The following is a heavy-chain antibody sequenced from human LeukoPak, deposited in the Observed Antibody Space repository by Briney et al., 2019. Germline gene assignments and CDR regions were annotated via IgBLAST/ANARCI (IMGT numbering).Heavy chain of an antibody. CDR3: ARSRGLNWFDP. Sequence: KSSETLSLTCAVAGGSISRGGYSWSWIRQPPGKVLEWIGYIYYSGSTYYNPSLKSRVTISVDRSKNQFPLKLSSVTAADTAVYYCARSRGLNWFDPWGQGTLVTVSS. V-gene: IGHV4-30-2*01. CDR1: GGSISRGGYS. J-gene: IGHJ5*02. CDR2: IYYSGST.